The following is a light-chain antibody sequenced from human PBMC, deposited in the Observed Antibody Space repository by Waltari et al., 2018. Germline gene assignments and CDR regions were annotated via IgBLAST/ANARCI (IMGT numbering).Light chain of an antibody. V-gene: IGLV2-8*01. CDR3: NSYAGSNNLV. J-gene: IGLJ2*01. CDR2: DVS. Sequence: QSALTQPPSASGSPGQSVTTSCIGTSSDVGGYNYVSWYQQHPGKAPKLMIYDVSKRPSGVPDRFSGSKSGNTASLTVSGLQAEDEADYYCNSYAGSNNLVFGGGTKLTVL. CDR1: SSDVGGYNY.